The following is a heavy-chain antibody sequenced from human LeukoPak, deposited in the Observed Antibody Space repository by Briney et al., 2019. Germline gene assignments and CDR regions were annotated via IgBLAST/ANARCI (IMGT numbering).Heavy chain of an antibody. J-gene: IGHJ3*02. CDR2: INPNSGGT. V-gene: IGHV1-2*06. CDR1: GYTFTGYY. D-gene: IGHD6-13*01. Sequence: ASVKVSCKASGYTFTGYYMHWMRQAPGQGLEWMGRINPNSGGTNYARKFQGRVTMTRDTSISTAYMELSRLRSDDTAVYYCASTGIADDAFDIWGQGTMVTVSS. CDR3: ASTGIADDAFDI.